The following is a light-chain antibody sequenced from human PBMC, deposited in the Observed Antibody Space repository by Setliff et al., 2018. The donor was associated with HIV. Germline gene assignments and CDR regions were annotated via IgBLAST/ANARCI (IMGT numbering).Light chain of an antibody. J-gene: IGKJ4*01. CDR2: DAS. V-gene: IGKV1-33*01. CDR3: QQYYHLPLT. Sequence: DIQMTQSPSSLSASVEDRVTITCQASQDITNSLSWYQQKPGKAPKLLIYDASNLDTGVPSRFSGSGSGTHSTFTITSPQPEDIATYYCQQYYHLPLTFGGGTKVDIK. CDR1: QDITNS.